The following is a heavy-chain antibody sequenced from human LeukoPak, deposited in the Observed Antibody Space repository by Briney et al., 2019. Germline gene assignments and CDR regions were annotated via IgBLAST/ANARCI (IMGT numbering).Heavy chain of an antibody. V-gene: IGHV4-31*03. CDR1: GGSISSGGYY. J-gene: IGHJ1*01. D-gene: IGHD2-15*01. CDR2: IYYSGST. CDR3: ARIVVVVAATLVEYFQH. Sequence: SETLSLTCTVSGGSISSGGYYWSWLRQHPGKGLEWIGYIYYSGSTDYNPSLKSRVTISVDTSKNQFSLKVNSVTAADTAVYYCARIVVVVAATLVEYFQHWGQGTLVTVSS.